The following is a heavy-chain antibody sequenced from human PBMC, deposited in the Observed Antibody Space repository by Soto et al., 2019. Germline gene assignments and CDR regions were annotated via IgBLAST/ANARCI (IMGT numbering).Heavy chain of an antibody. CDR2: MYHSGST. CDR1: GGSISSGGYS. J-gene: IGHJ4*02. V-gene: IGHV4-30-2*01. D-gene: IGHD6-19*01. CDR3: ARGLITGSHYSGGWYYFDS. Sequence: SETLSLTCAVSGGSISSGGYSWSWIRQPPGKGLEWIGYMYHSGSTYYNPSLKSRVTISIDRSKNQFSLKLSSVTAADTAVYYCARGLITGSHYSGGWYYFDSWGQGTQVTVS.